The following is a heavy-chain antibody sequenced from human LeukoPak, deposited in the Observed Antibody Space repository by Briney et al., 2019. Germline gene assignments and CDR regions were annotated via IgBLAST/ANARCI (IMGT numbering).Heavy chain of an antibody. D-gene: IGHD2-2*03. Sequence: GRSLRLSCAASGFTFSSYGMHWVRQAPGKGLEWVAVIWYDGSNKYYADSVKGRFTISRDNSKNTLYLQMNSLRAEDTAVYYCAKDGYCSSTSCLDPKNWFDPWGQGTLVTVSS. CDR2: IWYDGSNK. CDR1: GFTFSSYG. CDR3: AKDGYCSSTSCLDPKNWFDP. J-gene: IGHJ5*02. V-gene: IGHV3-33*06.